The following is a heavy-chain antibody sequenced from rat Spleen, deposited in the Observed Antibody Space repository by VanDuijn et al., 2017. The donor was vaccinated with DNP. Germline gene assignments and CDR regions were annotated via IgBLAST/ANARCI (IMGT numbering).Heavy chain of an antibody. V-gene: IGHV5-22*01. D-gene: IGHD1-4*01. CDR3: ARHVLPLRVWDY. J-gene: IGHJ2*01. CDR1: GFSFSDYY. CDR2: IRYDGGST. Sequence: EVQLVESGGGLVQPGRSLKLSCAASGFSFSDYYMAWVRQTHTKGLEWVAYIRYDGGSTYYGDFVKGRFTISRDNEKSTLYLHMNSLRSEDMATYYCARHVLPLRVWDYWGQGVIVTVSS.